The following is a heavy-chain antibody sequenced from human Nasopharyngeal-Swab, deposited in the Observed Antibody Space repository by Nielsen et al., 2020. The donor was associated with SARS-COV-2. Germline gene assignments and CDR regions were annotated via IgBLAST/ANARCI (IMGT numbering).Heavy chain of an antibody. J-gene: IGHJ4*02. Sequence: GESLKISCAASGFTFSSYSMNWVRQAPGKGLEWVSSISSRSGYIYYAESVEGRFTISRDNAKNSLYLQMHSLRAEDTAVYYCARTRYYDSSGYYPDYWGQGTLVTVSS. D-gene: IGHD3-22*01. CDR2: ISSRSGYI. CDR1: GFTFSSYS. CDR3: ARTRYYDSSGYYPDY. V-gene: IGHV3-21*01.